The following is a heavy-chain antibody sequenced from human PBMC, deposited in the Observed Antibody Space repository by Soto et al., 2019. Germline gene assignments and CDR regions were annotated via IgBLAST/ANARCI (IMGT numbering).Heavy chain of an antibody. CDR2: IYYDGTT. J-gene: IGHJ6*02. V-gene: IGHV4-39*01. D-gene: IGHD3-22*01. Sequence: SETLSLTCTVSSGSISSTSYYWAWIRQPPGKGLEWIGAIYYDGTTYYTESLKSRVSISVDTSKNQFSLKVNSVTAADTAVYFGARQGLNTKIVLVKHYATDFWGQGTAVTVSS. CDR1: SGSISSTSYY. CDR3: ARQGLNTKIVLVKHYATDF.